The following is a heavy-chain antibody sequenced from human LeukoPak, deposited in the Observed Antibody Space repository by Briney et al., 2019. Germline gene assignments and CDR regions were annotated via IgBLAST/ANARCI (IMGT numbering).Heavy chain of an antibody. V-gene: IGHV3-48*02. J-gene: IGHJ4*02. CDR2: ISGSGSII. CDR1: GFTFNNYW. CDR3: ARGDASGWSY. Sequence: QPGGSLRLSCAASGFTFNNYWMSWVRQAPGKGLVWLSYISGSGSIIYYAGSVKGRFTISRDNAKNSLYLQMNSLRDEDTAVYYCARGDASGWSYWGQGTLVTVSS. D-gene: IGHD6-19*01.